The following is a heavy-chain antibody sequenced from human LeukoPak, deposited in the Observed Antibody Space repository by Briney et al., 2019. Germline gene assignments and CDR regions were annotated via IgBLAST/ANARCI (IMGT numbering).Heavy chain of an antibody. CDR2: ISGSGGST. J-gene: IGHJ4*02. V-gene: IGHV3-23*01. Sequence: GGSLRLSCAASGFTFSSYAMSWVRQAPGKGLECVSAISGSGGSTYYADSVKGRFTISRDNSKNTLYLQMNSLRAEDTAVYYCANRGRSSWDFDYWGQGTLVTVSS. CDR1: GFTFSSYA. CDR3: ANRGRSSWDFDY. D-gene: IGHD6-13*01.